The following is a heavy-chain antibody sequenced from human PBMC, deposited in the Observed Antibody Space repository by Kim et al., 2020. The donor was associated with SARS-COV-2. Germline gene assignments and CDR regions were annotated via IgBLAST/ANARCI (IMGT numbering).Heavy chain of an antibody. CDR1: GVSISRCSKY. CDR2: INDSGNT. Sequence: SETLSLTCTVSGVSISRCSKYWVWIRQPPGQGRVWIGSINDSGNTYNNPSLRRRLTISVDTSKNQFSLKMRYVTAADTAVYYCARLVSENSAVEYWGQGTLVTAS. CDR3: ARLVSENSAVEY. V-gene: IGHV4-39*01. J-gene: IGHJ4*02.